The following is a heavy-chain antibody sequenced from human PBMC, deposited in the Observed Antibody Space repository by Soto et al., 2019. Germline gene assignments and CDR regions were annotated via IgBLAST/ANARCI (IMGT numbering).Heavy chain of an antibody. CDR1: GGTFSSYA. CDR2: IIHIFGTA. CDR3: ARSRWLQLRSYYYYGMDV. D-gene: IGHD5-12*01. J-gene: IGHJ6*02. V-gene: IGHV1-69*12. Sequence: QVQLVQSGAEVKKPGSSVKVSCKASGGTFSSYAISWVRQAPVQGLEWMGGIIHIFGTANYAQQFQVRVTITADESTSKAYMELSSLRSEDTAVYYCARSRWLQLRSYYYYGMDVWGQGTTVTVSS.